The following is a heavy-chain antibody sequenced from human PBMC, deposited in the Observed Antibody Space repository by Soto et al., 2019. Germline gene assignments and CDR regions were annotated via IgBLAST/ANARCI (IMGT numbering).Heavy chain of an antibody. V-gene: IGHV3-9*01. CDR1: GFTFDEYA. CDR2: ISWNRGSI. D-gene: IGHD3-3*01. Sequence: EVQLVESAGGLVQPGRSLRLSCAASGFTFDEYAMHSVRPAPGKGLELVSGISWNRGSIGYADSVKGRFTISRDNAKNSLYQQTNSLRADHTALYHRAKDVSLRFVVWLSGDFDYWGQGTLVTVPS. J-gene: IGHJ4*01. CDR3: AKDVSLRFVVWLSGDFDY.